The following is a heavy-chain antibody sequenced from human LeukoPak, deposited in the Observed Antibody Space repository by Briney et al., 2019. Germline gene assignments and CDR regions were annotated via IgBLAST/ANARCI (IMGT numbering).Heavy chain of an antibody. J-gene: IGHJ4*02. D-gene: IGHD6-6*01. CDR3: ASEYRSSSGFDY. V-gene: IGHV3-7*01. Sequence: GGSLRLSCAASGFTFSSYWMSWVRQTPGKGLEWVANIKQDGSEKYYVDSVKGRFTISRDNAKNSPYLQMNSLRAEDTAVYYCASEYRSSSGFDYWGQGTLVTVSS. CDR2: IKQDGSEK. CDR1: GFTFSSYW.